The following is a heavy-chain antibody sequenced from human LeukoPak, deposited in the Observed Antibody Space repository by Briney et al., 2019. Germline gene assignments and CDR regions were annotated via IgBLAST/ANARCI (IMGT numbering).Heavy chain of an antibody. D-gene: IGHD5-12*01. V-gene: IGHV3-23*01. J-gene: IGHJ4*02. CDR3: AKDRPTWPIDY. CDR2: ISSSGGNT. CDR1: GFTFSSC. Sequence: GGSLRLSCTASGFTFSSCMSWVRQAPGKGLEWVSSISSSGGNTYYPDSMKGRFTISRDNSKNTMYLQMNSLRAEDTAVYYCAKDRPTWPIDYWGQGTLVTVSS.